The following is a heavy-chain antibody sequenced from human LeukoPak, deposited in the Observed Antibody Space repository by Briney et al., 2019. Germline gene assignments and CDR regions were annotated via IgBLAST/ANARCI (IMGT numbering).Heavy chain of an antibody. CDR3: ARARGDSVAAAAPNLDY. CDR2: IYYSGST. Sequence: WSWIRQPPGKGLEWIGYIYYSGSTNYNPSLKSRVTISVDASKNQFSLKLSSVTAADTAVYYCARARGDSVAAAAPNLDYWGQGTLVTVSS. D-gene: IGHD6-13*01. J-gene: IGHJ4*02. V-gene: IGHV4-59*01.